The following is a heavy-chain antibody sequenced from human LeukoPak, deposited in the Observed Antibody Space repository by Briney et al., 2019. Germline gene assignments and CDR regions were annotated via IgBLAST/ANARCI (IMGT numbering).Heavy chain of an antibody. CDR2: INSDGSST. CDR1: GFTFSSYW. Sequence: GGSLRLSCAASGFTFSSYWMHWVRQAPGKGLVWVSRINSDGSSTSYADSVKGRFTISRDNAKSTLYLQMNSLRAEDTAVYYCARVQGHPPNGLDIWGQGTMVTVSS. J-gene: IGHJ3*02. CDR3: ARVQGHPPNGLDI. V-gene: IGHV3-74*01. D-gene: IGHD2-8*01.